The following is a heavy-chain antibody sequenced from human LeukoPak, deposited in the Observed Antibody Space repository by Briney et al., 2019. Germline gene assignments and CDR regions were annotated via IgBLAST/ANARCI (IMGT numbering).Heavy chain of an antibody. CDR2: IYHSGST. CDR3: ARTYYDILTGFGWFDP. D-gene: IGHD3-9*01. CDR1: GGSLSSGGYS. Sequence: SQTLSLTCAVSGGSLSSGGYSWSWIRQPPGKGLEWIGYIYHSGSTYYNPSLKSRVTISVDRSKNQFSLELSSVTAADTAVYYCARTYYDILTGFGWFDPWGQGTLVTVSS. V-gene: IGHV4-30-2*01. J-gene: IGHJ5*02.